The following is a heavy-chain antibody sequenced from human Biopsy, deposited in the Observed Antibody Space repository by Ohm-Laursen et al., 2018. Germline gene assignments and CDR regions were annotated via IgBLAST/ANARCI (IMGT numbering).Heavy chain of an antibody. CDR3: ARSVDITVVRGYYFDF. V-gene: IGHV4-34*01. J-gene: IGHJ4*02. CDR1: GGAFSGYF. Sequence: TLSLACALYGGAFSGYFWTWIRQAPGKGLEWIGEIDHTGGTNYNPSLQSPVNISQDRSKNQFSLRLDFVTAADTAVYYCARSVDITVVRGYYFDFWGQGTLVTVSS. CDR2: IDHTGGT. D-gene: IGHD3-10*01.